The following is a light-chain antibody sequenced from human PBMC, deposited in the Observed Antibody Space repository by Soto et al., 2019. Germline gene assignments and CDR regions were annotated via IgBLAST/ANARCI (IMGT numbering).Light chain of an antibody. V-gene: IGKV3-20*01. Sequence: EIVLTQSPGSLSLSPGERATLSCRASQNFSSSFFAWYQQKRGQAPRLLMYGVSSRATGVPDRFIGSWSGTDSTLTISRLEPEDFAVYYCQQYASSVTFGQGTKVEIK. J-gene: IGKJ1*01. CDR1: QNFSSSF. CDR3: QQYASSVT. CDR2: GVS.